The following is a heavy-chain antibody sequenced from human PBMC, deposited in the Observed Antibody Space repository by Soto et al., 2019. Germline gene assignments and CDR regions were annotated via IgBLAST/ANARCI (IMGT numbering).Heavy chain of an antibody. CDR3: AKFPSDCSSTSCYQNWFDP. D-gene: IGHD2-2*01. Sequence: VQLVESGGGVVQPGRSLRLSCAASGFTFSSFAMSWVRQAPGKGLEWVSALSGSGGSTYYADSVKGRFTISRDNSKNTLYLQMNSLRAEDTAVYYCAKFPSDCSSTSCYQNWFDPWGQGTLVTVSS. J-gene: IGHJ5*02. CDR2: LSGSGGST. CDR1: GFTFSSFA. V-gene: IGHV3-23*04.